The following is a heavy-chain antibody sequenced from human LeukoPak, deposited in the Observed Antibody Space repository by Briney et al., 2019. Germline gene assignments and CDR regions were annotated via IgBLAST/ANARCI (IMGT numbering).Heavy chain of an antibody. CDR2: ISGSGGST. Sequence: GGSLRLSCTASGFSFRDYYMTWIRQAPGKGLEWVSAISGSGGSTYYADSVKGRFTISRDNSKNTLYLQMNSLRAEDTAVYYCAKEEVGARSFDYWGQGTLVTVSS. D-gene: IGHD1-26*01. CDR1: GFSFRDYY. J-gene: IGHJ4*02. V-gene: IGHV3-23*01. CDR3: AKEEVGARSFDY.